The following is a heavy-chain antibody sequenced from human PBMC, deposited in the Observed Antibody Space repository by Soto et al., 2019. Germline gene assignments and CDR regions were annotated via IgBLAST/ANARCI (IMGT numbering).Heavy chain of an antibody. CDR3: AILSNYDFWSGYYRYFDY. J-gene: IGHJ4*02. V-gene: IGHV1-8*01. CDR2: MNPNSGNT. CDR1: GYTFTGYD. Sequence: QVQLVQSGAEVKKPGASVKVSCKASGYTFTGYDINWVRQATGQGLEWMGWMNPNSGNTGYAQKFQGRVTMTRNTSISTAYMELSSLRSEDTAVYYCAILSNYDFWSGYYRYFDYWGQGTLVTVSS. D-gene: IGHD3-3*01.